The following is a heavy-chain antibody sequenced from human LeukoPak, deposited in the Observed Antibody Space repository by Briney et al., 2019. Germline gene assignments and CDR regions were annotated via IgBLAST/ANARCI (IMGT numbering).Heavy chain of an antibody. V-gene: IGHV1-69*13. D-gene: IGHD3-3*01. Sequence: GASVKVSCKASGGTFSSYAVSWVRQAPGQGLEWMGGIIPIFGTANYAQKFQGRVTITADESTSTAYMEPSSLRSEDTAVYYCASESGYRKSSVYYYYMDVWGKGTTVTVSS. J-gene: IGHJ6*03. CDR2: IIPIFGTA. CDR1: GGTFSSYA. CDR3: ASESGYRKSSVYYYYMDV.